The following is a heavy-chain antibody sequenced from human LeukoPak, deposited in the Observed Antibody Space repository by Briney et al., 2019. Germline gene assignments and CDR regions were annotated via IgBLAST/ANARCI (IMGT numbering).Heavy chain of an antibody. CDR2: FDPEDGET. CDR1: GYTLTELS. D-gene: IGHD2-2*02. J-gene: IGHJ6*03. CDR3: ATGPVVPAAIQYYYYYMDV. Sequence: GASVKVSCKVSGYTLTELSMHWVRQAPGKGLEWMGGFDPEDGETIYAQKFQGRVTMTEDTSTDTAYMELSSLRSEDTAVYYCATGPVVPAAIQYYYYYMDVWGKGTTVTVSS. V-gene: IGHV1-24*01.